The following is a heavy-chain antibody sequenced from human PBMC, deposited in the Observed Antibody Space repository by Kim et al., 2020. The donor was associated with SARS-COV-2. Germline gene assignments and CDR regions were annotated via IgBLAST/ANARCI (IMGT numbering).Heavy chain of an antibody. V-gene: IGHV3-7*03. CDR3: VRPGPIRIQLWLLKFDY. CDR2: IKCDGSEK. Sequence: GGSLRLSCAASGFTFSSSWMHWVCQAPEKGLEWVADIKCDGSEKYYVDSVKGRLTISRDNAKNSLYLQVNSLRAEDMTVYYCVRPGPIRIQLWLLKFDYWGQGTLVTVSS. J-gene: IGHJ4*02. D-gene: IGHD5-18*01. CDR1: GFTFSSSW.